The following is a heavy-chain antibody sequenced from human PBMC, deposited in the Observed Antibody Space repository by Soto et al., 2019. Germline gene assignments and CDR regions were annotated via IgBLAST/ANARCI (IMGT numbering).Heavy chain of an antibody. J-gene: IGHJ4*02. CDR2: ISVYSYNT. V-gene: IGHV1-18*01. Sequence: ASVKVSCKTSGYTFSNYGIAWVRQAPGQGLEWMGWISVYSYNTNYAQKLQGRVTMTRDISTSTAYMELRSLISDDTAVYYCARGGQWDFLSDYWGQGTLVTVSS. CDR1: GYTFSNYG. CDR3: ARGGQWDFLSDY. D-gene: IGHD1-26*01.